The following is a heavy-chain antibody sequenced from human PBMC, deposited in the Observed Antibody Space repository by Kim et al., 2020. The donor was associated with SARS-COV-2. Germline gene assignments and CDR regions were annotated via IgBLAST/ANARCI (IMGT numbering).Heavy chain of an antibody. V-gene: IGHV3-48*02. CDR2: RTI. Sequence: RTIYYAGSVKGRFTSSRDNAKNSLYLQMNSLRDEDTAVYYCAGVRGGANDYWGQGTLVTVSS. D-gene: IGHD3-16*01. J-gene: IGHJ4*02. CDR3: AGVRGGANDY.